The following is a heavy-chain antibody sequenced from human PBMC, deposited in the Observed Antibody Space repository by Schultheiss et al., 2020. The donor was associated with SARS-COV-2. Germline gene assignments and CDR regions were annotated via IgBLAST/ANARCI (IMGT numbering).Heavy chain of an antibody. Sequence: SETLSLTCTVSGGSISSSSYYWSWIRQPPGKGLEWIGYIYYSGSTYYNPSLKSRVTISVDTSKNQFSLKLSSVTAADTAVYYCARERNGWLRLGYFDYWGQGTLVTVSS. CDR2: IYYSGST. V-gene: IGHV4-39*07. J-gene: IGHJ4*02. D-gene: IGHD5-12*01. CDR3: ARERNGWLRLGYFDY. CDR1: GGSISSSSYY.